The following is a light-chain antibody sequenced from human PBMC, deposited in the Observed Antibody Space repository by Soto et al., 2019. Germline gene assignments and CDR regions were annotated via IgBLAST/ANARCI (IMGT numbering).Light chain of an antibody. J-gene: IGLJ1*01. Sequence: QSVLTQPPSASGYPGQSVRISCTGTRRDVGGYNYVAWYQQHPGKAPKLIIYEVTKRPSGVPDRFSGSKSGNTAFLTVSGLQPDDEADYYCSSYVGSDVFVFGTGTKLTVL. CDR3: SSYVGSDVFV. CDR1: RRDVGGYNY. V-gene: IGLV2-8*01. CDR2: EVT.